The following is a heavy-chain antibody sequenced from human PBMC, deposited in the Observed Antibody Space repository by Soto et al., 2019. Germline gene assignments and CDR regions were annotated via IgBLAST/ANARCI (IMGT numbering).Heavy chain of an antibody. V-gene: IGHV1-69*06. Sequence: QVQLEQSGAEVKKPGSSVKVSCKASGSTLSDHGVAWLRQAPGQGLEWMGGTIPVFNTAKYAQKFQGRVTVTADKFTNIAYMEPSSLRSQDTAFYFCARGVYGSGNYYTGPSAFDIWGQGTMVIVSS. D-gene: IGHD3-10*01. CDR2: TIPVFNTA. J-gene: IGHJ3*02. CDR3: ARGVYGSGNYYTGPSAFDI. CDR1: GSTLSDHG.